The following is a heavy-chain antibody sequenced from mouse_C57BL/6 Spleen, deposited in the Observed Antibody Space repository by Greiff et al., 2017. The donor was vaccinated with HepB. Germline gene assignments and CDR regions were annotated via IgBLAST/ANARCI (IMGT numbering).Heavy chain of an antibody. CDR1: GFTFSSYT. V-gene: IGHV5-9*01. J-gene: IGHJ4*01. Sequence: EVQVVESGGGLVKPGGSLKLSCAASGFTFSSYTMSWVRQTPEKRLEWVATISGGGGNTYYPDSVKGRFTISRDNAKNTLYLQMSSLRSEDTALYYCARQRDAMDYWGQGTSVTVSS. CDR2: ISGGGGNT. CDR3: ARQRDAMDY.